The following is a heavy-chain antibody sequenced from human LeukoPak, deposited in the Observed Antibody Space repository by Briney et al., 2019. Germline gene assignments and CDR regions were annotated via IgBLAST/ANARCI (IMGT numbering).Heavy chain of an antibody. J-gene: IGHJ4*02. V-gene: IGHV1-8*01. CDR1: GYTFTSYD. CDR3: ALISYCTSVTCYFLDY. Sequence: ASVKVSCKASGYTFTSYDINWVRQATGQGLEWMGWMNPNSGNTGYAQKFQGRVTMTRNTSISTAYMELRSLRSDDTAVYYCALISYCTSVTCYFLDYWGQGTLVSVSS. CDR2: MNPNSGNT. D-gene: IGHD2-8*01.